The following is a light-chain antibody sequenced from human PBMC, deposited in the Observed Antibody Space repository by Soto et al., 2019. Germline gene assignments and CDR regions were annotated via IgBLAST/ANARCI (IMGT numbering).Light chain of an antibody. CDR1: SSDVGSYNL. CDR3: CSYAGSSTLVV. CDR2: EGT. J-gene: IGLJ2*01. Sequence: QSVLTQPASVSGSPGQSITISCTGTSSDVGSYNLVSWYQQQPDKAPKLMIYEGTKRPSGVSNRFSGSQSDNTASLTISGLQAEDEADYYCCSYAGSSTLVVFGGGTKLTVL. V-gene: IGLV2-23*01.